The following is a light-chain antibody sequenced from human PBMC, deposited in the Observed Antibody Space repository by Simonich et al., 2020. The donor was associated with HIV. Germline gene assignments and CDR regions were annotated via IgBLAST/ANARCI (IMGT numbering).Light chain of an antibody. V-gene: IGLV2-8*01. J-gene: IGLJ2*01. CDR2: EVN. Sequence: QSALTQPPSASGSPGQSVTISCTGTSSDIGAFNYFSWYQHHPGKAPKLMIYEVNRRPSGVPHRFSGSQSGNTASLTISGLQAEDEADYYCSSYVGTNTVFGGGTKLTVL. CDR3: SSYVGTNTV. CDR1: SSDIGAFNY.